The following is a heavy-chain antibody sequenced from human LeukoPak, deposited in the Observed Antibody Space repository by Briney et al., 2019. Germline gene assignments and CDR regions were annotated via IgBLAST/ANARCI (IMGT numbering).Heavy chain of an antibody. CDR1: GFTLSSYG. V-gene: IGHV3-30*02. D-gene: IGHD4/OR15-4a*01. CDR2: IRYDGSNK. CDR3: SSGLWCGKGLLLQ. J-gene: IGHJ4*02. Sequence: GGSLRLSCAASGFTLSSYGMHWVRQVPGKGLEWVAFIRYDGSNKYYADSVKGRFTISRDNSKNSLYLQMNSLRAEDTALYYWSSGLWCGKGLLLQWGQGTLVPVSS.